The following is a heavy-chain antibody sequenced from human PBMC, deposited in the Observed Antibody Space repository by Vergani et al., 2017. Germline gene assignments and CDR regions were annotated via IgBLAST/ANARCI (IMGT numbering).Heavy chain of an antibody. Sequence: EVQLVESGGGLVQPGRSLRLSCAASGFTFDDYAMHWVRQAPGKGLEWVSGISWNSGSIGYADSVKGRFTISRDNAKNSLYLQMNSLRAEDTALYYCAIPLGGFWSGYYTWGQGTLVTVSS. D-gene: IGHD3-3*01. CDR1: GFTFDDYA. CDR2: ISWNSGSI. CDR3: AIPLGGFWSGYYT. J-gene: IGHJ4*02. V-gene: IGHV3-9*01.